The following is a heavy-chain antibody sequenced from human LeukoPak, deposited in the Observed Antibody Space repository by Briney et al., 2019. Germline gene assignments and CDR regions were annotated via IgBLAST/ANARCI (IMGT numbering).Heavy chain of an antibody. J-gene: IGHJ4*02. V-gene: IGHV4-59*01. D-gene: IGHD6-19*01. CDR3: ASFSYGWYKMDH. CDR2: YSGSA. CDR1: GISISSYY. Sequence: SETLSLTCTVSGISISSYYWSWIRQPPGKGLEWIGYYSGSANYNPSLKSRVAMSVDVSKNQFSLRMNSVTAADTAVYFCASFSYGWYKMDHWGPGTMVTVSS.